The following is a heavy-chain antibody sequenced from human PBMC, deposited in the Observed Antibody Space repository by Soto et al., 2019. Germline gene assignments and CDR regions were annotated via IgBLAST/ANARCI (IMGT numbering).Heavy chain of an antibody. CDR1: GGSISSYY. CDR2: IYYSGST. Sequence: PSETLSLTCTVSGGSISSYYWSWIRQPPGKGLEWIGYIYYSGSTNYNPSLKSRVTISVDTSKNQFSLKLSSVTAADTAVYYCAREYYGSGSYVGWFDPWGQGTLVTVPQ. D-gene: IGHD3-10*01. CDR3: AREYYGSGSYVGWFDP. J-gene: IGHJ5*02. V-gene: IGHV4-59*01.